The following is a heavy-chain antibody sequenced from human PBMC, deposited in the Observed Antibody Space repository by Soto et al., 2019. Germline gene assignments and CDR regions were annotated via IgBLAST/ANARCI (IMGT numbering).Heavy chain of an antibody. D-gene: IGHD3-3*01. Sequence: SETLSLTCAVYGGSFSGYYWSWIRQPPGKGLEWIGEINHSGSTNYNPSLKSRVTISVDTSKNQFSLKLSSVTAADTAVYYCAILDYDFWSGPHANYGMDVWGQGTMVTVSS. CDR1: GGSFSGYY. J-gene: IGHJ6*02. CDR2: INHSGST. CDR3: AILDYDFWSGPHANYGMDV. V-gene: IGHV4-34*01.